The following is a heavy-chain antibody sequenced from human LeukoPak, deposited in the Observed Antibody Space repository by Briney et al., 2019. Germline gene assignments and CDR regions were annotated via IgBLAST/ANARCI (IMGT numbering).Heavy chain of an antibody. CDR3: ARDGVYCSSASCSKYYFDY. CDR2: IYYSGST. Sequence: SETLSLTCTVSGGSVSSGSYYWSWIRQPPGKGLEWIGYIYYSGSTNYNPSLKSRVTISVDTSKNQFSPKLSSVTAADTAVYYCARDGVYCSSASCSKYYFDYWGQGTLVTVSS. V-gene: IGHV4-61*01. CDR1: GGSVSSGSYY. J-gene: IGHJ4*02. D-gene: IGHD2-2*01.